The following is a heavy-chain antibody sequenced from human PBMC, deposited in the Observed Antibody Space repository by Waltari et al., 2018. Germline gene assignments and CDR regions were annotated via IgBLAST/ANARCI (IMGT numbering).Heavy chain of an antibody. CDR3: AKSGIAVAGTRGILDY. CDR2: ISGSGGST. D-gene: IGHD6-19*01. J-gene: IGHJ4*02. CDR1: GFTFSSYW. V-gene: IGHV3-23*04. Sequence: EVQLVESGGGLVQPGGSVRLSCAASGFTFSSYWMSWVRKAPGKGLEWVSAISGSGGSTYYADSVNVRFTFSRDNSKNTLYLQMNSLRAEDTAVYYCAKSGIAVAGTRGILDYWGQGTLVTVSS.